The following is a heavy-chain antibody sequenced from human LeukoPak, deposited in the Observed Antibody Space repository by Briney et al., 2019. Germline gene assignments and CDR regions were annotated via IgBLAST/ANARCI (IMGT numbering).Heavy chain of an antibody. CDR2: IRYDGSNK. V-gene: IGHV3-30*02. J-gene: IGHJ4*02. CDR1: GFTFSSYG. D-gene: IGHD3-22*01. CDR3: AKASQSGYYDSSGYYYPFDY. Sequence: GGSLRLSCAASGFTFSSYGMHWVRQAPGKGLEWVAFIRYDGSNKYYADSVKGRFTISRDNSKNTLYLQMNSLRAEDTAVYYCAKASQSGYYDSSGYYYPFDYWGQGTLVTVSS.